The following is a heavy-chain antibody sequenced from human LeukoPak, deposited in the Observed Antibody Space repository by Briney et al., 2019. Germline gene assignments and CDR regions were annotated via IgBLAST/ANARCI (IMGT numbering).Heavy chain of an antibody. V-gene: IGHV3-7*03. CDR3: ARGPHTAATSY. CDR1: GFRIKNYW. CDR2: IKEDGSEE. D-gene: IGHD6-13*01. J-gene: IGHJ4*02. Sequence: GGSLRLSCAASGFRIKNYWMSWVRQAPGKGLEWVANIKEDGSEEHYIDSVKGRFTISRDNANNSLYLHINSLRGHDTAVYFCARGPHTAATSYWGQGTLVTVSS.